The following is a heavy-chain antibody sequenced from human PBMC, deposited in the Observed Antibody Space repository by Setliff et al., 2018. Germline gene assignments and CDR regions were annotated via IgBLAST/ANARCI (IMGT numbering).Heavy chain of an antibody. CDR3: ARGGTYRYFDY. CDR1: GDSISDAS. V-gene: IGHV4-59*01. Sequence: LSLTCTVSGDSISDASIMAWIRQPPGKGLEFIGYVFYNGAAKYGPSLKSRVTMSVDTSKTQFSLKLNSMTTADTAVYYCARGGTYRYFDYWGQGALVTVSS. CDR2: VFYNGAA. J-gene: IGHJ4*02.